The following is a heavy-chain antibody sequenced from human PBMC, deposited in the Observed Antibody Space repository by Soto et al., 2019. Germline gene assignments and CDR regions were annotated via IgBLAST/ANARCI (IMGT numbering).Heavy chain of an antibody. CDR3: ARDPEYCGGDCPPGGALDM. V-gene: IGHV3-23*01. Sequence: GGSLRLSCAASGFTFSSYAMSWVRQAPGKGLEWVSAISGSGGSTYYADSVKGRFTISRDNSKNTLYLQMNSLRAEDTAVYYSARDPEYCGGDCPPGGALDMWGQRTM. CDR2: ISGSGGST. D-gene: IGHD2-21*01. CDR1: GFTFSSYA. J-gene: IGHJ3*02.